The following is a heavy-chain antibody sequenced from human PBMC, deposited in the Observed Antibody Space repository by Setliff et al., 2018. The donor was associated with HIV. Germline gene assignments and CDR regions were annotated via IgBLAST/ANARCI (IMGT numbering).Heavy chain of an antibody. D-gene: IGHD3-10*01. CDR1: GGSINSNSYY. Sequence: SETLSLTCTVSGGSINSNSYYWAWIRQPPGRGLEWIGSMFRGGGRQFQPSLASRVSISGATSKNQFSLKMTSVTPADTAVYFCVGVPSYYGTGTLWVWGKGITVTVSS. V-gene: IGHV4-39*07. J-gene: IGHJ6*04. CDR3: VGVPSYYGTGTLWV. CDR2: MFRGGGR.